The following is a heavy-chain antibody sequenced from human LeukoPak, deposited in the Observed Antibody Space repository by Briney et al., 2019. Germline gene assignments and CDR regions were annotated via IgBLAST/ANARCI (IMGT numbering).Heavy chain of an antibody. V-gene: IGHV4-4*07. D-gene: IGHD3-9*01. CDR3: ARDMTGYLAGAFDI. CDR1: GFTFSSYG. CDR2: IYTSGST. Sequence: PGGSLRLSCAASGFTFSSYGMGWIRQPAGKGLEWIGRIYTSGSTNYNPSLKSRVTMSVDTSKNQFSLKLSSVTAADTAVYYCARDMTGYLAGAFDIWGQGTMVTVSS. J-gene: IGHJ3*02.